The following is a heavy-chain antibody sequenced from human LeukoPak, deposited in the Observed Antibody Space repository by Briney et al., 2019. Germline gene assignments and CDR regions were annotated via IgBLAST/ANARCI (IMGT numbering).Heavy chain of an antibody. V-gene: IGHV1-18*04. Sequence: ASVKVSRKASGYTFTSYGISWVRQAPGQGLEWMGWISAYNGNTNYAQKLQGRVTMTTDTSTSTAYMELRSLRSDDTAVYYCARGRSGYDNYYYYGMDVWGKGTTVTVSS. CDR2: ISAYNGNT. CDR1: GYTFTSYG. J-gene: IGHJ6*04. D-gene: IGHD5-12*01. CDR3: ARGRSGYDNYYYYGMDV.